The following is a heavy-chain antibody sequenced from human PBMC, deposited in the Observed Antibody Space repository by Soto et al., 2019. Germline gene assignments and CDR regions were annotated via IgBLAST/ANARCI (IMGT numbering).Heavy chain of an antibody. CDR2: IKQDGSEK. D-gene: IGHD2-8*01. CDR3: ASAYGYCTNGVCYNAPAEYFQH. CDR1: GFTFSSYW. V-gene: IGHV3-7*01. Sequence: GGSLRLSCAASGFTFSSYWMSWVRQAPGKGLEWVANIKQDGSEKYYVDSVKGRFTISRDNAKNSLYLQMNSLRAEDTAVYYCASAYGYCTNGVCYNAPAEYFQHWGQGTLVTVSS. J-gene: IGHJ1*01.